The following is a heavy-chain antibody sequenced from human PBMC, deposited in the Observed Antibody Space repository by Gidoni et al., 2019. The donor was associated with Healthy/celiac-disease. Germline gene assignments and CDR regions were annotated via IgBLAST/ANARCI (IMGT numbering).Heavy chain of an antibody. Sequence: QVQLQQWGAGLLNPSETLSLTCAVYAGSFSGYYWRWIRQPPGKGLEWIGEVNHSGSTNYTPALKSRVTISVDTSKNQFSLKLSSVTAADTAVYYCARGVDCSGGSCYPDYWGQGTLVTVSS. CDR1: AGSFSGYY. CDR3: ARGVDCSGGSCYPDY. V-gene: IGHV4-34*01. CDR2: VNHSGST. J-gene: IGHJ4*02. D-gene: IGHD2-15*01.